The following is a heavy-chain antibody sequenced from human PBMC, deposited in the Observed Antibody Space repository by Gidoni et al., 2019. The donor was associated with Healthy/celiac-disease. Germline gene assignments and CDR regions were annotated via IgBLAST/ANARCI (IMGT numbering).Heavy chain of an antibody. CDR3: ARDRGLRDIVVVPAAY. CDR2: MSSSSSYI. Sequence: EVQLVESGGGLVKPGGSLRLSCAASGFPFSSYSMNWVRQAPGKGLEWVSSMSSSSSYIYYADSVKGRFTISRDNAKNSLYLQMNSLRAEDTAVYYCARDRGLRDIVVVPAAYWGQGTLVTVSS. CDR1: GFPFSSYS. D-gene: IGHD2-2*01. V-gene: IGHV3-21*01. J-gene: IGHJ4*02.